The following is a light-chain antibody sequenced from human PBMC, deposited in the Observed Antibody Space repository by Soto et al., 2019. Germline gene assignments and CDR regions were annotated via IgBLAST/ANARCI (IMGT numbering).Light chain of an antibody. CDR2: ANS. J-gene: IGLJ3*02. Sequence: QSALTQPPSVSGAPGQRVTISCTGSSSNIGARYDVHWYQQFPGTAPKLLICANSNRPSGVPDRFSGSKSGTSASLAITGLQAEDEADYYCQSYDSSLSGGVFGGGTQLTVL. V-gene: IGLV1-40*01. CDR1: SSNIGARYD. CDR3: QSYDSSLSGGV.